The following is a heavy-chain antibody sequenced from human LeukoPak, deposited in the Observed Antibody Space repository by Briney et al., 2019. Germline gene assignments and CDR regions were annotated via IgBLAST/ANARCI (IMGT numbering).Heavy chain of an antibody. J-gene: IGHJ5*02. CDR2: IYSGGST. CDR1: GFTVSSNY. V-gene: IGHV3-53*01. CDR3: ARGNTVTYFVS. D-gene: IGHD4-17*01. Sequence: PGGSLRLSRAASGFTVSSNYMSWVRQAPGKGLEWVSLIYSGGSTYYADSVKGRFTISRDNSKNTLYLQMNTLRAEDTAVYYCARGNTVTYFVSWGQGTLVTVSS.